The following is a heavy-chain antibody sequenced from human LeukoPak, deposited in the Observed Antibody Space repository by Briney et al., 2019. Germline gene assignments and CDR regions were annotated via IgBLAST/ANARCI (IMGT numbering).Heavy chain of an antibody. CDR2: ISWDGRNM. V-gene: IGHV3-9*01. CDR1: GFSLDDYA. J-gene: IGHJ3*01. Sequence: GGSLRLSCAASGFSLDDYAMHWVRHAPGQGLEWVSSISWDGRNMAYAASVKGRFTISRDNAQNSLYLQMYSLKIEDTAFYYCIKDMGFDLLKDAFDLWGQGMLVTVSS. CDR3: IKDMGFDLLKDAFDL. D-gene: IGHD1-26*01.